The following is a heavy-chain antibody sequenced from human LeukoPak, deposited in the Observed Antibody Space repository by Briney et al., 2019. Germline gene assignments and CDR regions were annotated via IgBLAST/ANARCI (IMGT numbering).Heavy chain of an antibody. CDR1: GFTFSSCG. D-gene: IGHD4-17*01. J-gene: IGHJ3*02. V-gene: IGHV3-33*01. Sequence: GGSLRLSCAASGFTFSSCGMHWVRQAPGKGLEWVAVIWYDGSNKYYADSVKGRFTISRDNSKNTLYLQMNSLRAEDTAVYYCARPCGDSDAFDIWGQGTMVTVSS. CDR3: ARPCGDSDAFDI. CDR2: IWYDGSNK.